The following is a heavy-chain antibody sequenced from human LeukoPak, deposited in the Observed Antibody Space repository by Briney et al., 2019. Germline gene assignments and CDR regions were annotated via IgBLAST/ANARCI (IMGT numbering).Heavy chain of an antibody. D-gene: IGHD4-17*01. J-gene: IGHJ6*02. Sequence: PSQTLSLTCTVSGGSISSGGYYWSWIRQHPGKGLEWIGYIYYSGSTYYNPSLKSRVIISVDTSKNQFSLKLSSVTAADTAVYYCARDSRFGDYVDYYYGMDVWGQGTTVTVSS. CDR1: GGSISSGGYY. CDR3: ARDSRFGDYVDYYYGMDV. CDR2: IYYSGST. V-gene: IGHV4-31*03.